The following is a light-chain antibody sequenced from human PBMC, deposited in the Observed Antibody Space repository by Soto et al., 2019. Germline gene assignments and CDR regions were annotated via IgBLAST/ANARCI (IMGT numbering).Light chain of an antibody. J-gene: IGLJ1*01. Sequence: QSALTQPASVSGSPGQSITISCTGTTTDIGNYNLVSWYQPVPGKAPKFIIFEVSKRPSGVSDRFSGSKSGNTASLTISGLQADDEADYYCCSYAGTAAYVFGNGTKVTVL. CDR3: CSYAGTAAYV. CDR1: TTDIGNYNL. V-gene: IGLV2-23*02. CDR2: EVS.